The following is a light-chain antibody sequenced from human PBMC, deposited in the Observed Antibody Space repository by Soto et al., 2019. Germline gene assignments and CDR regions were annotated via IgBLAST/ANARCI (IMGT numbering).Light chain of an antibody. V-gene: IGKV3-15*01. J-gene: IGKJ4*01. CDR2: GAS. CDR3: HQYNKWPLT. CDR1: QSVSSN. Sequence: EIVMTQSPATLSVSPGEGATLSCRASQSVSSNLAWYQQKPGQAPRLFIYGASARATGIPARFSGSGSGTEFTLTISSLQSEDFAVYYCHQYNKWPLTFGGGTKVEIK.